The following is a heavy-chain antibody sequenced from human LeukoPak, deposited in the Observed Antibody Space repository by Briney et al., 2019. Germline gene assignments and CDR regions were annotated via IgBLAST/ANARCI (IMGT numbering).Heavy chain of an antibody. J-gene: IGHJ5*01. CDR1: GYTFSDYY. CDR3: ARRGTRTWYDS. V-gene: IGHV1-2*02. CDR2: INPNSGGT. Sequence: ASLKSSCKASGYTFSDYYIHWVRQAPGQGLGWMGWINPNSGGTNYAQKFQGRVTMTRDTSISTAYMGLNRLRSDDTAVYYCARRGTRTWYDSWGQGTLVTVSS.